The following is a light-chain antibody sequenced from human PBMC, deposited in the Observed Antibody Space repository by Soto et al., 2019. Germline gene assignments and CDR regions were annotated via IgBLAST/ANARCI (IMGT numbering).Light chain of an antibody. CDR1: QGISNW. V-gene: IGKV1-12*01. Sequence: DIQMTQSPSSVSASVGDRVSITCRASQGISNWLAWYQQKPGRAPKLLIYTGSSLQSGVPSRFSGTGSGTDFTLTISCLQPEDVATYYCQQANSFPRTFGGGTKVEIK. CDR2: TGS. J-gene: IGKJ4*01. CDR3: QQANSFPRT.